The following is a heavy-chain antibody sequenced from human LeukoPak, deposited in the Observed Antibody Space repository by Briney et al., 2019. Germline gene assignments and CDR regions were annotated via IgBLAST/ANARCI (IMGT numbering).Heavy chain of an antibody. V-gene: IGHV3-74*01. Sequence: PGGSLRLSCAASGFTFSSYWMHWVRQAPGKGLVWVSRINTDGSSTNYADSVKGRFTISRDNAKNTLYLQMNNLRAEDTAVYYCARPYCSAGNCYSNFDSWGQGTLVTVSS. D-gene: IGHD2-15*01. CDR3: ARPYCSAGNCYSNFDS. CDR2: INTDGSST. CDR1: GFTFSSYW. J-gene: IGHJ4*02.